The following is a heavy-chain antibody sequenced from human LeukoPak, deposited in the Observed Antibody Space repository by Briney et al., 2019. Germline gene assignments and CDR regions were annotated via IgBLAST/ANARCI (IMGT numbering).Heavy chain of an antibody. Sequence: SETLSLTCAVYGGSFSGYYWSWIRQPPGKGLEWIGEINHSGSTNYNPSLKSRVTISVDTSKNQFSLKLSPVTAADTAVYYCARVGSCPSLWCYYGMDVWGQGTTVTVSS. J-gene: IGHJ6*02. D-gene: IGHD2-15*01. CDR3: ARVGSCPSLWCYYGMDV. V-gene: IGHV4-34*01. CDR2: INHSGST. CDR1: GGSFSGYY.